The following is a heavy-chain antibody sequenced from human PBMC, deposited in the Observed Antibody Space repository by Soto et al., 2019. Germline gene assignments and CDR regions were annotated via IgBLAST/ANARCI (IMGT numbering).Heavy chain of an antibody. CDR2: IYYSGST. Sequence: SETLSLTCAVSGGSLSSSNAWSWVRQPPGKGLEWIGEIYYSGSTYYNPSLKSRVTISVDTSKNQFSLKLSSVTAADTAVYYCARDPTRTPSYGSGSSYYYYYYGMDVWGQGTTVTVSS. CDR3: ARDPTRTPSYGSGSSYYYYYYGMDV. CDR1: GGSLSSSNA. V-gene: IGHV4-4*02. D-gene: IGHD3-10*01. J-gene: IGHJ6*02.